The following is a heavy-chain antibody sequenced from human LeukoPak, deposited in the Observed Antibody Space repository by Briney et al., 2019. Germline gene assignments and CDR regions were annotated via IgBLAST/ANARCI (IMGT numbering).Heavy chain of an antibody. J-gene: IGHJ4*02. D-gene: IGHD5-18*01. V-gene: IGHV3-21*01. CDR2: ISSSSSYI. CDR1: GFTFSSYW. Sequence: GGSLRLSCAASGFTFSSYWMHWVRQAPGKGLEWVSSISSSSSYIYYADSVKGRFTISRDNAKNSLYLQMNSLRAEGTAVYYCAREPNVDTAMVTGYWGQGTLVTVSS. CDR3: AREPNVDTAMVTGY.